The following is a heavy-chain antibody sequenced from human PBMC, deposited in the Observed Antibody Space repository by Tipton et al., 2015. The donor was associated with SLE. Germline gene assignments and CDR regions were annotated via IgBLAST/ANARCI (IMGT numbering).Heavy chain of an antibody. CDR2: FFYSGST. V-gene: IGHV4-59*08. D-gene: IGHD6-19*01. J-gene: IGHJ4*02. Sequence: GLVKPSETLSVTCSVSGGSIRGYHWSWIRQPPGKGLEWLGCFFYSGSTNYNPPLKSRVTLSRDTSKNQFSLSLSSVTAADTAVYYCARHRSGWKELYYFDFWGQGTLVTVSS. CDR3: ARHRSGWKELYYFDF. CDR1: GGSIRGYH.